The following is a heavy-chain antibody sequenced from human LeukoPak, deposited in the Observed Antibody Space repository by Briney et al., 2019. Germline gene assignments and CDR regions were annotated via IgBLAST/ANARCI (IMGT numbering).Heavy chain of an antibody. V-gene: IGHV5-51*01. CDR1: GYTFTNYW. CDR3: AKGFSGTYYGMDV. J-gene: IGHJ6*02. D-gene: IGHD3-10*01. Sequence: GESLKISCKGSGYTFTNYWIGWVRQMPGKGLEWVGIIYPADSDTRYSPSFEGQVTISADESISTAYLQLSSLKASDTAIYYCAKGFSGTYYGMDVWGQGTTVTVSS. CDR2: IYPADSDT.